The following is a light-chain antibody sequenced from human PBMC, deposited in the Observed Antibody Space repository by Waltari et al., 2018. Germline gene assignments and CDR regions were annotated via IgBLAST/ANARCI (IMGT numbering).Light chain of an antibody. V-gene: IGLV3-19*01. CDR2: ERN. Sequence: TQVLAVSAVLGQLVRITCQGDLLTMYYASLSQQRPGQAPILVLFERNSRPSGVPDRFSGSSSDETASLTITGAQAEDEAYYYCHSRDSFDSVGAFGGGTKLTVL. CDR3: HSRDSFDSVGA. J-gene: IGLJ2*01. CDR1: LLTMYY.